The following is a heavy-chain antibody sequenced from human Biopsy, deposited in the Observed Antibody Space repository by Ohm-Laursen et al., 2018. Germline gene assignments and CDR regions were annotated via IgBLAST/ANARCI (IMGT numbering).Heavy chain of an antibody. Sequence: ASVKVSCKASGYTFSLYHIHWMRQAPGQGLEWMGWIDPDGGRTSFGQNFQGRVTMTSDTSTGTAYLELTRLRSDDTAVYYCARDPYCSGGNCYSPLDHWGQGTLVTVSA. D-gene: IGHD2-15*01. CDR2: IDPDGGRT. CDR1: GYTFSLYH. J-gene: IGHJ4*02. V-gene: IGHV1-2*02. CDR3: ARDPYCSGGNCYSPLDH.